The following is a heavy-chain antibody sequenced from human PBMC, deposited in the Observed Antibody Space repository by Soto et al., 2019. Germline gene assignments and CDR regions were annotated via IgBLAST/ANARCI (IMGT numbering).Heavy chain of an antibody. CDR2: IYYSGST. D-gene: IGHD6-13*01. CDR1: GGSISSYY. Sequence: SETLSLTCTVSGGSISSYYWSWIRQPPGKGLEWIGYIYYSGSTNYNPSLKSRVTISVDTSKNQFSLKLSSVTAADTAVYYCARVLERSSSWYRTYYYGMDVWGQGTTVTVSS. J-gene: IGHJ6*02. V-gene: IGHV4-59*01. CDR3: ARVLERSSSWYRTYYYGMDV.